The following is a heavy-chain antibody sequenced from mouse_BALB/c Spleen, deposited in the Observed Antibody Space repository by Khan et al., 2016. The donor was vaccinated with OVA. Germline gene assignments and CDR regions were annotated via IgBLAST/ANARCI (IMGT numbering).Heavy chain of an antibody. V-gene: IGHV3-2*02. CDR2: ISYSGVT. D-gene: IGHD1-1*01. CDR1: GYSITSGYA. CDR3: AGGNYYGCYFAY. Sequence: EVQLQESGPGLVKPSQSLSLTCTVTGYSITSGYAWNWIRQFPGNKLEWMGYISYSGVTSYTPSLKSRTTISRDTSKNQFFLQLNSVTTEDTATYCCAGGNYYGCYFAYWGQGTTLTVSS. J-gene: IGHJ2*01.